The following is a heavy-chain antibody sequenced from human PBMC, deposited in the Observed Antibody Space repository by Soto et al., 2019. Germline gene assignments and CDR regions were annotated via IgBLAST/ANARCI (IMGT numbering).Heavy chain of an antibody. CDR3: SRVDPGETSPFDH. CDR1: GYIFTSYY. CDR2: INPFDGSR. J-gene: IGHJ4*02. D-gene: IGHD3-10*01. Sequence: ASVKVSCKASGYIFTSYYIHWVRQAPGQGLEWMGWINPFDGSRMFAQSFQGRVTMTRDTSTSTVYMEVSSLRSEDTAVYYCSRVDPGETSPFDHWGQGTLVTVS. V-gene: IGHV1-46*03.